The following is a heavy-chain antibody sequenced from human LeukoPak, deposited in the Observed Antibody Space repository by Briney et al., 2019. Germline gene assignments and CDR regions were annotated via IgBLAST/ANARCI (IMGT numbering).Heavy chain of an antibody. Sequence: GESLKISCKGSGYSFTSYWIGWVRPMPGKGLEWMGIIYPGDSDTRYSPSFQGQVTISADKSISPAYLQWSSLKASDTAMYYCARHVEYYYGSGSPWYYGMDVWGKGTTVTVSS. V-gene: IGHV5-51*01. CDR1: GYSFTSYW. CDR3: ARHVEYYYGSGSPWYYGMDV. J-gene: IGHJ6*04. D-gene: IGHD3-10*01. CDR2: IYPGDSDT.